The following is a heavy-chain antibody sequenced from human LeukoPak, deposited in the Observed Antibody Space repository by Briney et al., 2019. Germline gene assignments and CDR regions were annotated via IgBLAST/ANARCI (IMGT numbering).Heavy chain of an antibody. D-gene: IGHD6-19*01. CDR2: MNPNSGNT. CDR3: TSWGCSSGWSITLFDY. J-gene: IGHJ4*02. V-gene: IGHV1-8*01. CDR1: GYTFTSYD. Sequence: ASVKVSCKASGYTFTSYDINWVRQATGQGLEWMGWMNPNSGNTGYAQKFQGRVTMTRNTSISTAYMELSSLRSEDTAVYYCTSWGCSSGWSITLFDYWGQGTLVTVSS.